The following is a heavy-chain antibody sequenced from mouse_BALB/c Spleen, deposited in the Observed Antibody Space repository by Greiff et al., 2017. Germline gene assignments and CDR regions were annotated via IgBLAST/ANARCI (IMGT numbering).Heavy chain of an antibody. CDR1: GFTFSSYA. V-gene: IGHV5-9-3*01. CDR3: AREGGNYEGWYFDV. CDR2: ISSGGSYT. D-gene: IGHD2-1*01. Sequence: EVKLMESGGGLVKPGGSLKLSCAASGFTFSSYAMSWVRQTPEKRLEWVATISSGGSYTYYPDSVKGRFTISRDNAKNTLYLQMSSLRSEDTAMYYCAREGGNYEGWYFDVWGAGTTVTVSS. J-gene: IGHJ1*01.